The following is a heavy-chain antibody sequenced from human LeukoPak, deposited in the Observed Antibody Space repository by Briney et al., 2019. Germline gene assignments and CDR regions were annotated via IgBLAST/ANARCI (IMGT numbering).Heavy chain of an antibody. CDR1: GYTFTSYA. CDR2: INAGNGNT. J-gene: IGHJ4*02. CDR3: ARDRITMVRGGGPIDY. D-gene: IGHD3-10*01. V-gene: IGHV1-3*01. Sequence: ASVKVSCKASGYTFTSYAMHWVRQAPGQRLEWMGWINAGNGNTKYSQKFQGRVTITRDTSASTAYMELSSLRSEDTAVYYCARDRITMVRGGGPIDYWGQGTLVIVSS.